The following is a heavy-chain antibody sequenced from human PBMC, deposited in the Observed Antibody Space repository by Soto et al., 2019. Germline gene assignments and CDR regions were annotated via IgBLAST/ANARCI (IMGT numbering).Heavy chain of an antibody. CDR2: ISGSGGST. CDR3: AKLAAAGTWGVRYYYYMDV. V-gene: IGHV3-23*01. CDR1: GFTFSSYA. Sequence: GGSLRLSCAASGFTFSSYAMSWVRQAPGKGLEWVSAISGSGGSTYYADSVKGRFTISRDNSKNTLYLQMNSLRAEDTAVYYCAKLAAAGTWGVRYYYYMDVWGKGTTGTVSS. D-gene: IGHD6-13*01. J-gene: IGHJ6*03.